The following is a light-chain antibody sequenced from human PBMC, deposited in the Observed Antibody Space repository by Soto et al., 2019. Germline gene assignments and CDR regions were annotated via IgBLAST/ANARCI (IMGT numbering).Light chain of an antibody. CDR3: ATWDDSRSGYV. CDR2: DND. J-gene: IGLJ1*01. Sequence: QSVLTQPPSVSGTPGQRVTISASGSSSNIGSNTVSWYQQLPGTAPKLLIYDNDERPSGVPVRFSGSKSATSASLAISGLQSEYEGIYYCATWDDSRSGYVFGPGTKLTVL. CDR1: SSNIGSNT. V-gene: IGLV1-44*01.